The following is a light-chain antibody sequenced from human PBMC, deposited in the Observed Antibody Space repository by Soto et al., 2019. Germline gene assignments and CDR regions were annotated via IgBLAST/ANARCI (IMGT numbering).Light chain of an antibody. CDR3: QQRSDSPPLT. J-gene: IGKJ4*01. CDR1: QSVSGY. CDR2: DAY. Sequence: EVVLTQSPATLSLSPGDRATLSCRASQSVSGYLAWYQHKPGQAPRLLIYDAYKRATGVPARFSGSGSETDFTLIISSLEPEDFAVYYCQQRSDSPPLTFGGGTKVEIK. V-gene: IGKV3-11*01.